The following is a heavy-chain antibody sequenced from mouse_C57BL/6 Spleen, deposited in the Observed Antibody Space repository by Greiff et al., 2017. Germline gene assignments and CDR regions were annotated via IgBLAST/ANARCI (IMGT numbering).Heavy chain of an antibody. CDR1: GYTFTDYE. V-gene: IGHV1-15*01. CDR2: IDPETGGT. D-gene: IGHD1-1*01. CDR3: TRDIYYYGSSYG. J-gene: IGHJ2*01. Sequence: QVQLQQSGAELVRPGASVTLSCKASGYTFTDYEMHWVKQTPVHGLEWIGAIDPETGGTAYNQKFKGKAILTADKSSSTAYMELRSLTSEDSAVYYCTRDIYYYGSSYGWGQGTTLTVSS.